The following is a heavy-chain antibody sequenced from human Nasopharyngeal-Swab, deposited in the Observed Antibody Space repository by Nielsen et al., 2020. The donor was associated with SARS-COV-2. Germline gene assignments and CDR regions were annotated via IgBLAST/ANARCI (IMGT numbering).Heavy chain of an antibody. CDR1: GASISSYY. V-gene: IGHV4-4*07. D-gene: IGHD6-13*01. CDR2: IYTSGSP. CDR3: ARAAAAADTIDYFDY. Sequence: SETLSLTCTVSGASISSYYWSWIRQPAGKGLEWFGRIYARGRIYTSGSPNYNPSLTSRVTVSVDTSKNQFPLKLSSVTAADTAVYYCARAAAAADTIDYFDYWGQGTLVTVSS. J-gene: IGHJ4*02.